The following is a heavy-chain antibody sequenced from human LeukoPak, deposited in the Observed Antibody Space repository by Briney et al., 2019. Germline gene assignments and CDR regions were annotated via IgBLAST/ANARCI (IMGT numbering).Heavy chain of an antibody. Sequence: GGSLRLSCAVSGFSVSGYWMTWVRQAPGKGLEWVANIKQDGSEKNYLGSVKGRFTISRDNAENSLFLQMNSLRVEETAVYYYAREWQGGIAAAGTRIEGDYWGQGTLVAVSS. J-gene: IGHJ4*02. CDR1: GFSVSGYW. V-gene: IGHV3-7*01. CDR3: AREWQGGIAAAGTRIEGDY. D-gene: IGHD6-13*01. CDR2: IKQDGSEK.